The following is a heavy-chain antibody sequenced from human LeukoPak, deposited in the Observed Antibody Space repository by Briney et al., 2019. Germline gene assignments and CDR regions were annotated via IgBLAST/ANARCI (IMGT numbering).Heavy chain of an antibody. V-gene: IGHV5-51*01. CDR1: GYRFSDYW. Sequence: GESLKISCKGSGYRFSDYWIGWVRQMPGKVLEWMGIIYPGDSDIRYSPSFQGQVTFSADKSISTAYLQWSSLKASDTAMYYCAKYYYDRSVGPFDYWGQGTLVTVSS. CDR2: IYPGDSDI. CDR3: AKYYYDRSVGPFDY. D-gene: IGHD3-22*01. J-gene: IGHJ4*02.